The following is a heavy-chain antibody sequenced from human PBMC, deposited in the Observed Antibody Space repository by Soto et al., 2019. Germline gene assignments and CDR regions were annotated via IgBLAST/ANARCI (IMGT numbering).Heavy chain of an antibody. CDR2: IYSGGST. J-gene: IGHJ6*02. Sequence: QAGGSLRLSCAASGFTVSSNYMSWVRQAPGKGLEWVSVIYSGGSTYYADSVKGRFTISRDNSKNTLYLQMNSLRAEDTAVYYCLGTGTTYYYYGMDVWGQGTTVTVSS. D-gene: IGHD1-7*01. CDR1: GFTVSSNY. CDR3: LGTGTTYYYYGMDV. V-gene: IGHV3-53*01.